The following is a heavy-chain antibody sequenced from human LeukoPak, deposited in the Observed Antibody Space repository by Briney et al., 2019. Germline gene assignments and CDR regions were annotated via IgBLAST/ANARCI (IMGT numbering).Heavy chain of an antibody. J-gene: IGHJ4*02. CDR3: ARGKHYDSSGYYYDY. CDR2: IYYSGST. CDR1: GGSISSSSYY. D-gene: IGHD3-22*01. Sequence: SETLSLTCTVSGGSISSSSYYWGWIRQPPGKGLEWIGSIYYSGSTYYNPSLQSRVTISVDTSKNQFSLKLSSVTAADTAVYYCARGKHYDSSGYYYDYWGQGTLVTVSS. V-gene: IGHV4-39*01.